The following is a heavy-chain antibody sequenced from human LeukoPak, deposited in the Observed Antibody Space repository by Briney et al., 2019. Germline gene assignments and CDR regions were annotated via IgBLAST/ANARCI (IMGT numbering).Heavy chain of an antibody. CDR2: IYTSGST. Sequence: SETLSLTCTVSGGSISSYYWSWIRQPAGKGLEWIGRIYTSGSTNYNPSLKSRVTMSVDTAKNQFSLKLSSVTAADTAVYYCARGSVVVAANGRNWFDPWGQGTLVTVSS. V-gene: IGHV4-4*07. CDR3: ARGSVVVAANGRNWFDP. J-gene: IGHJ5*02. D-gene: IGHD2-15*01. CDR1: GGSISSYY.